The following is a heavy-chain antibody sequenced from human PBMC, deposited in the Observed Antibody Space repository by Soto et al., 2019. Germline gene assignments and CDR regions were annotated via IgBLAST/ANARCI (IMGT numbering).Heavy chain of an antibody. CDR2: IWYDGSNK. CDR1: GFTFSSYG. V-gene: IGHV3-33*01. J-gene: IGHJ2*01. D-gene: IGHD4-17*01. CDR3: ARDRYGGNAYWYFDL. Sequence: QVQLVESGGGVVQPGRSLRLSCAASGFTFSSYGMHWVRQAPGKGLEWVAVIWYDGSNKYYADSVKGRFTISRDNSKKTLYLQMNSLRAEDTAVYYCARDRYGGNAYWYFDLWGRGTLVTVSS.